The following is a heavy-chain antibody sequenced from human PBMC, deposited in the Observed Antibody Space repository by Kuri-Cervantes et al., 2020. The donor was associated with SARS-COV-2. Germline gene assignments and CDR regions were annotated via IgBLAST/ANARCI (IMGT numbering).Heavy chain of an antibody. Sequence: ESLKISCTVSGGSISSSSYYWGWIRQPPGKGLEWIGSIYYSGSTYYNPSLKSRVTISVDTSKNQFSLKLSSVTAADTAVYYCARGDYYDSSGYYLHYFEYWGQGTLVTVSS. CDR3: ARGDYYDSSGYYLHYFEY. CDR2: IYYSGST. V-gene: IGHV4-39*01. J-gene: IGHJ4*02. CDR1: GGSISSSSYY. D-gene: IGHD3-22*01.